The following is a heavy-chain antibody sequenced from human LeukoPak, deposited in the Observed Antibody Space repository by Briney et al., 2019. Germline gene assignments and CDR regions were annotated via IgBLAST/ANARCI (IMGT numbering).Heavy chain of an antibody. CDR2: ILGSGGST. Sequence: GGSLRLSCAASGFTFSNYAMSWVRQAPGKGLEWVSAILGSGGSTYYADSVKGRFTVSRDNSKSTLYLQMNSLRAEDTALYYCAKWGDYDVLTGHYVPDYWGQGTLVTVSS. CDR1: GFTFSNYA. J-gene: IGHJ4*02. V-gene: IGHV3-23*01. D-gene: IGHD3-9*01. CDR3: AKWGDYDVLTGHYVPDY.